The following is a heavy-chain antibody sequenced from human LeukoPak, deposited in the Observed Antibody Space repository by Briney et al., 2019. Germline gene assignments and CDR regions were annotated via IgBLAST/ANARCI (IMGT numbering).Heavy chain of an antibody. CDR2: INPSGGST. J-gene: IGHJ5*02. V-gene: IGHV1-46*01. CDR1: GYTFTSYY. D-gene: IGHD6-13*01. CDR3: ARDGGSSSWYGWFDP. Sequence: GASVKVSCKASGYTFTSYYMHWVRQAPGQGLEWMGIINPSGGSTSYAQKFQGRVTMTRDTSTSTVYMELSSLRSEDMAVYYCARDGGSSSWYGWFDPWGQGTLVTVSS.